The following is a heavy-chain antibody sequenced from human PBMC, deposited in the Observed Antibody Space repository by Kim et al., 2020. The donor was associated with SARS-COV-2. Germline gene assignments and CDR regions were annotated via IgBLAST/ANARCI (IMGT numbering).Heavy chain of an antibody. D-gene: IGHD3-22*01. J-gene: IGHJ3*02. CDR2: ISGSGGST. CDR1: GFTFSSYA. V-gene: IGHV3-23*01. Sequence: GGSLRLSCAASGFTFSSYAMSWVRQAPGKGLEWVSAISGSGGSTYYADSVKGRFTISRDNSKNTLYLQMNSLRAEDTAVYYCAKPLTMIVVVITDDAFDIWGQGTMVTVSS. CDR3: AKPLTMIVVVITDDAFDI.